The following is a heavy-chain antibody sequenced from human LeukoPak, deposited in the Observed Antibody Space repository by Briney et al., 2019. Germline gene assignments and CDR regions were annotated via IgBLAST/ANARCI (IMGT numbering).Heavy chain of an antibody. D-gene: IGHD6-19*01. Sequence: GGSLRLSCAASGFTFSSYAMSWVRQAPGKGPEWVSAISGSGGSTYYADSVKGRFTISRDNSKNTLYPQMNSLRAEDTAVYYCAKDTGKGGPGIAVAGAFDYWGQGTLVTVSS. CDR1: GFTFSSYA. CDR2: ISGSGGST. V-gene: IGHV3-23*01. J-gene: IGHJ4*02. CDR3: AKDTGKGGPGIAVAGAFDY.